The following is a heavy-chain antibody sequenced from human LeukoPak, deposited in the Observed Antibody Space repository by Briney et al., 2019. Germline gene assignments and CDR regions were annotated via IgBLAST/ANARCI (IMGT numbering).Heavy chain of an antibody. CDR3: ARIPRYSSSSFYYMDV. CDR2: ISSSGSTI. V-gene: IGHV3-48*03. Sequence: GGSLRLSCAASGFTFSSYEMNWVRQAPGKGLEWVSYISSSGSTIYYADSVKGRFTISRDNAKNSLYLQMNSLRAEDTAVYYCARIPRYSSSSFYYMDVWGKGTTVTISS. CDR1: GFTFSSYE. D-gene: IGHD6-13*01. J-gene: IGHJ6*03.